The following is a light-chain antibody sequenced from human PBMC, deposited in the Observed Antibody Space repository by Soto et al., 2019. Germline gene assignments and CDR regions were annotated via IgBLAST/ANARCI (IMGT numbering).Light chain of an antibody. CDR1: SSDVGGYNY. CDR3: SSYAGSQGV. J-gene: IGLJ2*01. V-gene: IGLV2-8*01. Sequence: QSVLTQPPSASGSPGQSVTISCTGTSSDVGGYNYVSWYQQHPGKAPKLMIYEVSKRPSGVPDRFSGSKSGNTASLTVSGLQAEDEADYYCSSYAGSQGVFGGGTKVTVL. CDR2: EVS.